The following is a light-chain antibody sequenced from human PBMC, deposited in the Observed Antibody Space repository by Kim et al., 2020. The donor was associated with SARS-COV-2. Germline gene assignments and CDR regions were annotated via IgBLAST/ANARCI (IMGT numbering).Light chain of an antibody. CDR3: QQYGSTPRT. CDR1: QSISNNY. Sequence: LSPGERATLSCRASQSISNNYLAWYQQKPGQAPRLLILDASRRATGIPDRFSGSESGTDFTLTINRLEPEDFAVYYCQQYGSTPRTFGQGTKLEI. V-gene: IGKV3-20*01. CDR2: DAS. J-gene: IGKJ2*01.